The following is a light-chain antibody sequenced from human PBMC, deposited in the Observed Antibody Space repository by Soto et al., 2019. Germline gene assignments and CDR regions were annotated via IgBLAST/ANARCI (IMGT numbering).Light chain of an antibody. CDR3: QQYKSDSWT. Sequence: DIQMTQSPSTLSASVGDRVTITCRASQSISSWLAWYQQKPGKAPKLLIYDASSLESGVPSRFSGSGSGTEFTLTISSLQSDDFASYYCQQYKSDSWTFGQGTKVEIK. CDR1: QSISSW. J-gene: IGKJ1*01. CDR2: DAS. V-gene: IGKV1-5*01.